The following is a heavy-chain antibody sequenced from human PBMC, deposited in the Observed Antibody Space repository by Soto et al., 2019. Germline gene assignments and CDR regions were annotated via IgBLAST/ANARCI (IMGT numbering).Heavy chain of an antibody. CDR3: ASVGDILTGRSFDY. Sequence: NPSETLSLTCAVYGGSFSGYYWSWIRQPPGKGLEWIGEINHSGSTNYNPSLKSRVTISVDTSKNQFSLKLSSVTAADTAVYYCASVGDILTGRSFDYWGQGTLVTVSS. J-gene: IGHJ4*02. D-gene: IGHD3-9*01. CDR2: INHSGST. V-gene: IGHV4-34*01. CDR1: GGSFSGYY.